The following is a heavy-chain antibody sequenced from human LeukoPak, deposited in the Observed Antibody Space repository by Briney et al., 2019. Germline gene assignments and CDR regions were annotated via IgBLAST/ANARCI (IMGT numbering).Heavy chain of an antibody. CDR3: ARRDFNAFDI. D-gene: IGHD3-3*01. CDR1: GGSFSGYY. V-gene: IGHV4-34*01. Sequence: SETLSLTCAVYGGSFSGYYWSWIRQPPGKGLEWIGSIYYSGSAYYNPSLKSRVTISVDTSKNQFSLKLSSVTAADTAVYYCARRDFNAFDIWGQGTMVTVSS. J-gene: IGHJ3*02. CDR2: IYYSGSA.